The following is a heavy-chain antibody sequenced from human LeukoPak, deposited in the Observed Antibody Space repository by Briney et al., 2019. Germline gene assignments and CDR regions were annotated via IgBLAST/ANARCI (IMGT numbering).Heavy chain of an antibody. CDR1: GFPFSNYA. CDR2: IGGSGGTT. V-gene: IGHV3-23*01. J-gene: IGHJ4*02. Sequence: GSLRLSCAASGFPFSNYAMSWVRQAPGKGLEWVSAIGGSGGTTYYADSVKGRFTISRDNSKNTLYLQMRSLRAEDTAVYYCAKWGDYDVLTGYYDSDYWGQGTLVTVSS. D-gene: IGHD3-9*01. CDR3: AKWGDYDVLTGYYDSDY.